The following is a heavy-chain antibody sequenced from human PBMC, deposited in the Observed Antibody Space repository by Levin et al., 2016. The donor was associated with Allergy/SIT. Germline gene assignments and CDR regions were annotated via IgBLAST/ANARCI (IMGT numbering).Heavy chain of an antibody. V-gene: IGHV3-21*01. CDR2: ISSSSSYI. CDR3: ARDFYSGYEKAYFQH. J-gene: IGHJ1*01. CDR1: GFTFSSYS. D-gene: IGHD5-12*01. Sequence: GGSLRLSCAASGFTFSSYSMNWVRQAPGKGLEWVSSISSSSSYIYYADSVKGRFTISRDNAKNSLYLQMNSLRAEDTAVYYCARDFYSGYEKAYFQHWGQGTLVTVSS.